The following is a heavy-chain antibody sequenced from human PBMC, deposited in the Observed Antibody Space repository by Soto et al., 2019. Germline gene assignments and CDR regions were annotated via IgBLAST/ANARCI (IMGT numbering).Heavy chain of an antibody. CDR2: ISYDGSNK. Sequence: RLSCGASGFTFRSYAMHWVRQTPGKGLEWVAVISYDGSNKHYADSVKGRFSISRDNSKNMLYLQMDSLSTEDTAVYYCVRSMIIVVRLIGLGYWGQGTLVTVSS. CDR3: VRSMIIVVRLIGLGY. V-gene: IGHV3-30-3*01. J-gene: IGHJ4*02. CDR1: GFTFRSYA. D-gene: IGHD3-22*01.